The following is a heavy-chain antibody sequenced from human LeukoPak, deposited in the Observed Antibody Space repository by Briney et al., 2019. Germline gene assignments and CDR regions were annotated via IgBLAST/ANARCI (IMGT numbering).Heavy chain of an antibody. Sequence: QAGGSLRLSCAASGFTFDDYAMHWVRQTPGKGLEWVSGISWNSGSIGYADSVKGRFTISRDNAKNSLYLQMNSLRAEDMALYYCAKDRYYDFWSGYFDYWGQGTLVTVSS. CDR3: AKDRYYDFWSGYFDY. CDR2: ISWNSGSI. V-gene: IGHV3-9*03. CDR1: GFTFDDYA. J-gene: IGHJ4*02. D-gene: IGHD3-3*01.